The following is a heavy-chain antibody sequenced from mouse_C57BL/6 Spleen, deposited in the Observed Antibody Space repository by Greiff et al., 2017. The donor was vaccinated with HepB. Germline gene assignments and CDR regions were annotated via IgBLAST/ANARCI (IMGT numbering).Heavy chain of an antibody. V-gene: IGHV1-72*01. CDR2: IDPNSGGT. D-gene: IGHD2-4*01. Sequence: VQLQQPGAELVKPGASVKLSCKASGYTFTSYWMHWVKQRPGRGLEWIGRIDPNSGGTKYNEKFKSQATMTVDKPSRTAYMQLSSLASEDSAVDYCSIIDYDGAWFAYWGQGTLVTVSA. CDR3: SIIDYDGAWFAY. CDR1: GYTFTSYW. J-gene: IGHJ3*01.